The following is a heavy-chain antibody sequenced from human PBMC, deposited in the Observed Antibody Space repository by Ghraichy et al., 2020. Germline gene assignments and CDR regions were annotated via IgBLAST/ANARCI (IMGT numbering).Heavy chain of an antibody. CDR3: ARVRGSYYDYYYALDV. D-gene: IGHD1-26*01. V-gene: IGHV3-53*01. CDR2: IYSGGNT. J-gene: IGHJ6*02. CDR1: GFIVSSNY. Sequence: LSLTCVASGFIVSSNYMSWVRQAPGKGLEWVSVIYSGGNTYYADSVKGRFTISRDNSKSTLYLQMNSLRVEDTAVYYCARVRGSYYDYYYALDVWGQGTTVTVSS.